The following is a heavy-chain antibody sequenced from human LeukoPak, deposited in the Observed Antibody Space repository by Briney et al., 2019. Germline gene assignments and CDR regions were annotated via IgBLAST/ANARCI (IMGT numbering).Heavy chain of an antibody. D-gene: IGHD3-3*01. CDR2: INPNSGGT. CDR3: ARSITIFGAVSNY. J-gene: IGHJ4*02. V-gene: IGHV1-2*02. CDR1: GYTFTGYY. Sequence: ASVKVSCKASGYTFTGYYMHWVRQAPGQGLEWMGWINPNSGGTNYAQKFQGRVTMTRDTSISTAYMELSRLRSDDTAVYYCARSITIFGAVSNYWGQGTLVTVSS.